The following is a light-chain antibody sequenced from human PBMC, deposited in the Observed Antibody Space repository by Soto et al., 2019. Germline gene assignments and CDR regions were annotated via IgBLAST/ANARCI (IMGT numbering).Light chain of an antibody. CDR2: ASS. V-gene: IGKV3-20*01. Sequence: EIVLTQSPGTLSSSPGERATLSCRASQSVSSSYLAWYQHKPGPAPRLLIYASSSRATGIPDRFGGSGSGTDFTLTISRLEPEDFAVYYCQQYGDSSWTFGQGTKVEIK. CDR3: QQYGDSSWT. J-gene: IGKJ1*01. CDR1: QSVSSSY.